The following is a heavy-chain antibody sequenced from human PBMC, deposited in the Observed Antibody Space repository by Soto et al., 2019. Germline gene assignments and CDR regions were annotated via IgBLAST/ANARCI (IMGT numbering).Heavy chain of an antibody. CDR2: ISYDGTNK. CDR1: GITFSSYG. J-gene: IGHJ3*02. V-gene: IGHV3-30*18. CDR3: AKGLGWRVLGYAFDI. D-gene: IGHD3-16*01. Sequence: QVQLVESGGGVVQPGRSLRLSCAASGITFSSYGMHWVRQAPGKGLEWVAVISYDGTNKYYGDSVKGRFSISRDNSKNTLYLQMNSLRAEDTAAYYCAKGLGWRVLGYAFDIWGQGTMVTVSS.